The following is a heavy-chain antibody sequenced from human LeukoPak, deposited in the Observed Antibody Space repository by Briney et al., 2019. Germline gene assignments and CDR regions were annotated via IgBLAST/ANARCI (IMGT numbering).Heavy chain of an antibody. D-gene: IGHD3-3*01. V-gene: IGHV3-30*02. CDR2: IRYDGSNK. Sequence: GGSLRLSCAASGFTFSSYGMHWVRQAPGKGLEWVAFIRYDGSNKYYADSVKGRFTISRDNAKNSLYLQMNSLRAEDTAVYYCARDDFWSGYSLDYWGQGTLVTVSS. CDR1: GFTFSSYG. J-gene: IGHJ4*02. CDR3: ARDDFWSGYSLDY.